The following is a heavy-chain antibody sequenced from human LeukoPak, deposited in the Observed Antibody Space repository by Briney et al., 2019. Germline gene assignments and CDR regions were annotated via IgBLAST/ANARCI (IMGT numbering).Heavy chain of an antibody. Sequence: GGSLRLSCVASGFTFSSYAMSWVRQAPGKGLEWVSVISGSGDTTYYADSVKGRFTISRDNSKNTLYLQMNSLRAEDTAVYYCAKDDPYSGNSAGDHYWGQGTLVTVSS. CDR3: AKDDPYSGNSAGDHY. V-gene: IGHV3-23*01. CDR1: GFTFSSYA. D-gene: IGHD4-23*01. CDR2: ISGSGDTT. J-gene: IGHJ4*02.